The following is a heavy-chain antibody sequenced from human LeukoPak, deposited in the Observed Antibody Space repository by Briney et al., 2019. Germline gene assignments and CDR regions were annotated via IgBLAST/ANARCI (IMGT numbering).Heavy chain of an antibody. CDR1: GGTFSSYA. CDR3: ASRSPSIVVVITFDAFDI. J-gene: IGHJ3*02. CDR2: IIPIFGTA. D-gene: IGHD3-22*01. Sequence: SVKVSCKASGGTFSSYAISWVRQAPGQGLEWMGGIIPIFGTANYAQKFQGRVTITADESTSTAYMELSSLRSEDTAVYYCASRSPSIVVVITFDAFDIWGQGTMVTVSS. V-gene: IGHV1-69*13.